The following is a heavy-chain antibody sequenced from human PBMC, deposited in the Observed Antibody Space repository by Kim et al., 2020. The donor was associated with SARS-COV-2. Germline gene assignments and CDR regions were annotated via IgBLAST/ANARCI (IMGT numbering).Heavy chain of an antibody. J-gene: IGHJ6*02. Sequence: ASVKVSCKVSGYTLTELSMHWVRQAPGKGLEWMGGFDPEDGETIYAQKFQGRVTMTEDTSTDTAYMELSSLRSEDTAVYYCATGIAAAGTRLQLYYYYYYGMDVWGQGTTVTGSS. V-gene: IGHV1-24*01. D-gene: IGHD6-13*01. CDR3: ATGIAAAGTRLQLYYYYYYGMDV. CDR1: GYTLTELS. CDR2: FDPEDGET.